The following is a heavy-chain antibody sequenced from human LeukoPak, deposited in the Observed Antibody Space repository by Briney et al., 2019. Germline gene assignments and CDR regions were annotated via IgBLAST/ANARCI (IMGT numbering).Heavy chain of an antibody. CDR1: GFTFSSYG. CDR2: ISGSGGST. D-gene: IGHD7-27*01. Sequence: GGSLRLSCAASGFTFSSYGMSWVRQAPGKGLEWVSAISGSGGSTYYADSVKGRFTISRDNADNSLYLQMNSLGAEDTAVYSCARLGPVNKDHYIDVGGKGTTVTISS. CDR3: ARLGPVNKDHYIDV. J-gene: IGHJ6*03. V-gene: IGHV3-23*01.